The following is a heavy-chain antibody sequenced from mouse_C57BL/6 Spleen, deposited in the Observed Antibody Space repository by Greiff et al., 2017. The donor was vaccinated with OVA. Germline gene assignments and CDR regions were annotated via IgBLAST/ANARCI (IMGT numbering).Heavy chain of an antibody. Sequence: VQLQQSGAELVKPGSSVKMSCKASGYTFTSYGINWVKQRPGQGLEWIGFIYIGNGCTEYNEKFKGKATLTSYTSSSTAYMQLSSLTSEDSAIYFCAIYEYDGFDDWGQGTPVTVSA. CDR2: IYIGNGCT. V-gene: IGHV1-58*01. CDR1: GYTFTSYG. D-gene: IGHD2-4*01. CDR3: AIYEYDGFDD. J-gene: IGHJ3*01.